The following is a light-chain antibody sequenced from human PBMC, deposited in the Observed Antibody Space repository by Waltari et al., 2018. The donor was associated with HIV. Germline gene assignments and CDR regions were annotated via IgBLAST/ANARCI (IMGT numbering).Light chain of an antibody. CDR3: LVHMGHGAWV. CDR2: STN. V-gene: IGLV8-61*01. J-gene: IGLJ3*02. Sequence: QTVVTQAPSFSVSPGGTVPLTCGLNSGSVSTTSFPLWYQQTPGQAPRTLIYSTNIRSSGVPDRFSGSILGNKAALTITGAQADDESDYYCLVHMGHGAWVFGGGTKLTVL. CDR1: SGSVSTTSF.